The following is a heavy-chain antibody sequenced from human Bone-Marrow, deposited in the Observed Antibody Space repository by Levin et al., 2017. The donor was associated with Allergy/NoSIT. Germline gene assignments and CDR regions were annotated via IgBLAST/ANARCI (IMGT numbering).Heavy chain of an antibody. Sequence: GESLKISCAASGFTFSSYGMHWVRQAPGKGLEWVAVIWYDGSNKYYADSVKGRFTISRDNSKNTLYLQMNSLRAEDTAVYYCARDPYYGSGSYYMDYYYGMDVWGQGTTVTVSS. J-gene: IGHJ6*02. CDR1: GFTFSSYG. D-gene: IGHD3-10*01. CDR3: ARDPYYGSGSYYMDYYYGMDV. V-gene: IGHV3-33*01. CDR2: IWYDGSNK.